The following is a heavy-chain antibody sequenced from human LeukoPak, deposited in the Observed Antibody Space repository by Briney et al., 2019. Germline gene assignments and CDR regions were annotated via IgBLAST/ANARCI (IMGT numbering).Heavy chain of an antibody. CDR3: ARVNTYYYGSGVSRAFHM. J-gene: IGHJ3*02. D-gene: IGHD3-10*01. CDR2: MNPNSGNT. Sequence: ASVKVSCKASGYTFTSYDINWVRQATGQGPEWMGWMNPNSGNTGSAQKFQGSVTMTRNTSTATAYMELSSLKSEDTAVYYCARVNTYYYGSGVSRAFHMWGQGTMVTVSS. V-gene: IGHV1-8*01. CDR1: GYTFTSYD.